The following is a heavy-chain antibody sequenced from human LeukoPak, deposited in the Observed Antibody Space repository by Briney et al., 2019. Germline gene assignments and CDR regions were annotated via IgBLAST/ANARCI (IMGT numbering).Heavy chain of an antibody. CDR3: ARGRRGATPRNNWFDP. D-gene: IGHD1-26*01. Sequence: ASVKVSCKASGGTFSSYAISWVRQAPGQGLEWMGGIIPIFGTANYAQKFQGRVTITADESTSTAYMELSSLRSEDTAVYYCARGRRGATPRNNWFDPWGQGTLVTVSS. CDR2: IIPIFGTA. CDR1: GGTFSSYA. V-gene: IGHV1-69*13. J-gene: IGHJ5*02.